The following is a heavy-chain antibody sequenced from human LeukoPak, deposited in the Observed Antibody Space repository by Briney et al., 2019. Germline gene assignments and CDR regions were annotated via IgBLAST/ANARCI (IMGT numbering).Heavy chain of an antibody. J-gene: IGHJ4*02. CDR2: IKQDGSEK. CDR1: GFTFRGYW. V-gene: IGHV3-7*01. Sequence: GGSLRLSCAASGFTFRGYWMSWVRQTPEKGLEWVANIKQDGSEKYYVDSVKGRFTISRDNAKNSLYLQMNSLRAEDTAVYYCARTSFYDFWFYWGQGTLVTVSS. D-gene: IGHD3-3*01. CDR3: ARTSFYDFWFY.